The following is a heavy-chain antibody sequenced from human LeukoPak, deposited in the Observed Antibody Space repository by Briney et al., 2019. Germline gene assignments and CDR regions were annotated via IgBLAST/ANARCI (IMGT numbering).Heavy chain of an antibody. CDR3: GKSLSSGPFYFYGMDV. Sequence: GGSLRLSCAASGFTFSSYAMSWVRQAPGKGLEWVSAISGSGGSTYYADSVKGRFTISRDNSKNTLYLQMNSLRAEDTAVYYCGKSLSSGPFYFYGMDVWGQGTTVTVSS. V-gene: IGHV3-23*01. D-gene: IGHD5-12*01. CDR1: GFTFSSYA. CDR2: ISGSGGST. J-gene: IGHJ6*02.